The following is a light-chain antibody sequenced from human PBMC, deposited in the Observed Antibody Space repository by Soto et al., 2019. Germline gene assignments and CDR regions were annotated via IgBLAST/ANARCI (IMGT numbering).Light chain of an antibody. Sequence: QSALTQPASVSGSPGQSITISCTGTSSDVGNYNLVSWYQQHPGKAPKLMIYEGTKRPSGVSNRFSGSKSGNTASLTISGLQAEDEADYYCCSYAGSSTLIFGGGTNVTVL. V-gene: IGLV2-23*01. CDR1: SSDVGNYNL. CDR2: EGT. CDR3: CSYAGSSTLI. J-gene: IGLJ2*01.